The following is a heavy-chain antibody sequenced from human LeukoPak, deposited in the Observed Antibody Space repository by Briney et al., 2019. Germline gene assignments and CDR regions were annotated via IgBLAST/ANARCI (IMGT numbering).Heavy chain of an antibody. CDR3: ARGGRATIFGVALDAFDI. V-gene: IGHV1-2*02. J-gene: IGHJ3*02. D-gene: IGHD3-3*01. CDR2: INPNSGGT. CDR1: GYTFTGYY. Sequence: GASVKVSCKASGYTFTGYYMHWVRQAPGQGLEWMGWINPNSGGTNYTQKFQGRVTMTRDTSISTAYMELSRLRSDDTAVYYCARGGRATIFGVALDAFDIWGQGTMVTVSS.